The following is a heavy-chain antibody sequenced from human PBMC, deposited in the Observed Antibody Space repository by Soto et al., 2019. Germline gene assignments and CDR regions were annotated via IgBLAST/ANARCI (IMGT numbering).Heavy chain of an antibody. CDR1: GGSITGYH. Sequence: SETLSLTCNVSGGSITGYHWSWIRQPPGKGLEWIGYISNSGSTNYNPSLESRVTISVETSKNQISLNLIFVTAADTAVYYCAREPDYWGQGTLVTVSS. V-gene: IGHV4-59*01. CDR3: AREPDY. J-gene: IGHJ4*02. CDR2: ISNSGST.